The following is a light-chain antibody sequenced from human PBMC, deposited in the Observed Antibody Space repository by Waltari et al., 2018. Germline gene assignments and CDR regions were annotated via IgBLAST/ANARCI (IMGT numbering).Light chain of an antibody. CDR1: HSVGRS. Sequence: EIVLTQSPGTLSLPPGERATLSCRASHSVGRSLCWYQQKHCQAPRLLIYDASTRATGIPDRFSGGGSGTDFSLTISRLEPEDFAVYYCQMYVRLPATFGQGTKVEI. CDR2: DAS. V-gene: IGKV3-20*01. CDR3: QMYVRLPAT. J-gene: IGKJ1*01.